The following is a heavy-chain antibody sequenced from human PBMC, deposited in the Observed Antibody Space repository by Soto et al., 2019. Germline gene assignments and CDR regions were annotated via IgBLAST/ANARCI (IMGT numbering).Heavy chain of an antibody. J-gene: IGHJ4*02. CDR2: INSDGSST. CDR3: ARDRGAVRYIDY. D-gene: IGHD3-10*01. CDR1: GFTFSSYW. Sequence: GGSLRLSCAASGFTFSSYWMHWVRQAPGKGLVLVSRINSDGSSTSYADSVKGRFTISRDNAKNTLYLQMNSLRAEDTAVYYCARDRGAVRYIDYWGQGTLVTVSS. V-gene: IGHV3-74*01.